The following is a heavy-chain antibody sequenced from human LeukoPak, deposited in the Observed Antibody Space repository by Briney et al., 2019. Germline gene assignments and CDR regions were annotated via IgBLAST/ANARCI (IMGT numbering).Heavy chain of an antibody. CDR2: IYYSGST. CDR3: AKSSGWYAVDAFDI. D-gene: IGHD6-19*01. V-gene: IGHV4-59*01. CDR1: GGSISSYY. Sequence: SETLSLTCTVSGGSISSYYWRWIRQPPGKGLEWIGYIYYSGSTNYNPSLKSRVTISVDTSKNQFSLKLSSVTAADTAVYYCAKSSGWYAVDAFDIWGQGTMVTVSS. J-gene: IGHJ3*02.